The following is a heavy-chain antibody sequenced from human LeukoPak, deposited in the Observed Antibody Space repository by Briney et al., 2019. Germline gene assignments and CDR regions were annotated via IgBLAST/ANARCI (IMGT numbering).Heavy chain of an antibody. CDR2: IYYSGST. D-gene: IGHD6-13*01. CDR1: GGSTSTYY. J-gene: IGHJ3*02. CDR3: ARDSSSWYRAFDI. Sequence: SETLSLTCTVSGGSTSTYYWSWIRQHPGKGLEWIGYIYYSGSTYYNPSLKSRVTISVDTSKNQFSLKLSSVTAADTAVYYCARDSSSWYRAFDIWGQGTMVTVSS. V-gene: IGHV4-59*06.